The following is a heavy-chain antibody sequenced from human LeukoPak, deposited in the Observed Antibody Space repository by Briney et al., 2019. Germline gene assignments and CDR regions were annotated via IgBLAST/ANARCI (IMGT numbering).Heavy chain of an antibody. J-gene: IGHJ5*02. CDR2: MYYSGST. CDR3: ARVGILRFPSNWFDP. D-gene: IGHD3-3*01. CDR1: GASISSYY. V-gene: IGHV4-59*01. Sequence: PSETLSLTCTVSGASISSYYWSWIRQPPGKGLEWIGYMYYSGSTRYNPSLKSRVTISVDTSKNQFSLKLSSVTAADTAVYYCARVGILRFPSNWFDPWGQGTLVTVSS.